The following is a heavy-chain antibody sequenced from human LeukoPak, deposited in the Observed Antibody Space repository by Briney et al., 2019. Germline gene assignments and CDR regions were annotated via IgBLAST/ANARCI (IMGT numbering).Heavy chain of an antibody. J-gene: IGHJ4*02. CDR3: ARHPRGPVIVVAD. CDR2: IDPSDSYT. D-gene: IGHD3-22*01. CDR1: GYTFTSYW. V-gene: IGHV5-10-1*01. Sequence: GESLKISCKGSGYTFTSYWISWVRQMPGKGLEWMGRIDPSDSYTDYSPSFQGHVTISADKSINNAYLQWGSLKASDTAMYYCARHPRGPVIVVADWGQGTLVTVSS.